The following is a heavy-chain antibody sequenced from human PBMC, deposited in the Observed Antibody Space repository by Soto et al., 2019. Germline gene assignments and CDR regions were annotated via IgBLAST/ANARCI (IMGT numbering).Heavy chain of an antibody. CDR2: ISSSGSAI. CDR1: GFDFSDFS. Sequence: GSLRLSCEASGFDFSDFSMSWIRQAPGKGLECVSYISSSGSAIYYADSVKGRFTISRDNAKKSLYVQMKSLRAEDTAMYYCARVQGDDYGDPEDYYYGMDVWGQGTTVTVSS. CDR3: ARVQGDDYGDPEDYYYGMDV. D-gene: IGHD4-17*01. J-gene: IGHJ6*02. V-gene: IGHV3-11*01.